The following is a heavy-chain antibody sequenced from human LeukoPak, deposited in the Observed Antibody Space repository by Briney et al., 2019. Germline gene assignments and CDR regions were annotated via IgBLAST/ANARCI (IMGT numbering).Heavy chain of an antibody. CDR2: INHSGST. V-gene: IGHV4-34*01. CDR1: GGSFSGYY. J-gene: IGHJ4*02. D-gene: IGHD6-19*01. CDR3: ARTKGGWYGR. Sequence: SETLSLACAVYGGSFSGYYWSWIRQPPGKGLEWIGEINHSGSTNYNPSLKSRVTISVDTTKNQFSLKLSSVTAADTAVYYCARTKGGWYGRWGQGTLVTVSS.